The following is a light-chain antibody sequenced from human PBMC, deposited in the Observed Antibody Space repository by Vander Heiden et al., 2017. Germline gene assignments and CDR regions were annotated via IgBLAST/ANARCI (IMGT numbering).Light chain of an antibody. CDR1: RSHIGSNT. Sequence: HSVLTPPPSPSATPRQSVPISCSGSRSHIGSNTVNWYQQLPGTAPKLLIYSNNQRPSGVPDRFSGSKSGTSASLAISGLQAEDEADYYCAAWDDSLNGGVFGGGTKLTVL. CDR3: AAWDDSLNGGV. V-gene: IGLV1-44*01. J-gene: IGLJ3*02. CDR2: SNN.